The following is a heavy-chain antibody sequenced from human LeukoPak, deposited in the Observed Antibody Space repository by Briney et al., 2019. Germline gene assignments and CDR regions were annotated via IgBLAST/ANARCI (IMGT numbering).Heavy chain of an antibody. CDR2: ISSSSSCI. Sequence: PGGSLRLSCAASGFTFSSYSMNWVRQAPGKGLEWVSSISSSSSCIYYADSVKGRFTISRDNAKNSLYLQMNSLRAEDTAVYYCARSLYSYGTWALDYWGQGTLVTVSS. CDR1: GFTFSSYS. J-gene: IGHJ4*02. D-gene: IGHD5-18*01. V-gene: IGHV3-21*01. CDR3: ARSLYSYGTWALDY.